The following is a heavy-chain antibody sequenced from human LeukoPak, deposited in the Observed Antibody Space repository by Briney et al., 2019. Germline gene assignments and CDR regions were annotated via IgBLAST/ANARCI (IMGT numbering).Heavy chain of an antibody. J-gene: IGHJ4*02. V-gene: IGHV3-74*01. D-gene: IGHD6-19*01. Sequence: GGSLRLSCVASGFTFRSYWMHWVRQAPGKGLVWVSRVNGDGSRTNYADSLKGRFTISRDNNRNTVDLQMNSLRVEDTAVYYCVRDREYGSGWYFDSWGQGTGVTVSS. CDR2: VNGDGSRT. CDR1: GFTFRSYW. CDR3: VRDREYGSGWYFDS.